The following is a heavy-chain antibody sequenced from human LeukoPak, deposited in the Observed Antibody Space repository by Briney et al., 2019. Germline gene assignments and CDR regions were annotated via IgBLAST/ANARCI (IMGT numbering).Heavy chain of an antibody. CDR3: ARAPSGWHATDV. CDR1: GFTFGNYL. V-gene: IGHV3-74*01. J-gene: IGHJ6*02. CDR2: VHIDGSST. Sequence: GGSLRLSCAASGFTFGNYLMHWVRQAPGKGLMWVSRVHIDGSSTTYADSVKGRFTISRDDAKNTLYLQMNSLRAEGTAVYYCARAPSGWHATDVWGQGTTVTVSS. D-gene: IGHD6-19*01.